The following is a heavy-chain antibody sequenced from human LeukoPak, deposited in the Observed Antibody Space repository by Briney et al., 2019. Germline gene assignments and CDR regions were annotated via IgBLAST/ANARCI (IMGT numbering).Heavy chain of an antibody. Sequence: ASVKVSCKASGGTFSSYAISWVRQAPGQGLEWMGGIIPIFGTANYAQKFQGRVTITADESTSTAYMELSSLRSEDTAVYYCARGFDSSGYYRNYYGMDVWGQGTTVTVSS. CDR1: GGTFSSYA. D-gene: IGHD3-22*01. J-gene: IGHJ6*02. V-gene: IGHV1-69*13. CDR3: ARGFDSSGYYRNYYGMDV. CDR2: IIPIFGTA.